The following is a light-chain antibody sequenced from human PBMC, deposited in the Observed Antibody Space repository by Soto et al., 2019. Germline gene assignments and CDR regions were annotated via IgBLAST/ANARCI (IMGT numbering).Light chain of an antibody. Sequence: EIVLTQSPGTLSLSPGERATLSCRASQSVGNNYLAWFQQKPGQAPRLLIDDASRRATGIPDRFSGSGSGTDFTLTISRLEPEDFAVYYCQQCADSPLTFGGGTKVEI. CDR1: QSVGNNY. J-gene: IGKJ4*01. CDR2: DAS. V-gene: IGKV3-20*01. CDR3: QQCADSPLT.